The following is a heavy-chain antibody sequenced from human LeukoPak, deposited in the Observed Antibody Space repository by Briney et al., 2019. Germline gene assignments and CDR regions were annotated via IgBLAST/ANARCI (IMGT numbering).Heavy chain of an antibody. D-gene: IGHD3-22*01. V-gene: IGHV3-7*03. J-gene: IGHJ4*02. CDR2: IKQDGSEK. CDR3: AKAGDEIVVVIYIDY. CDR1: GFTFSSYW. Sequence: GGSLRLSCAASGFTFSSYWMSWVRQAPGKGLEWVANIKQDGSEKYYVDSVKGRFTISRDNSKNTLYLQMNSLRAEDTAVYYCAKAGDEIVVVIYIDYWGQGTLVTVSS.